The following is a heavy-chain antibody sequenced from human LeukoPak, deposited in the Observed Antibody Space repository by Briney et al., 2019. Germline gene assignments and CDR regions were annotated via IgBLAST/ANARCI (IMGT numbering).Heavy chain of an antibody. Sequence: ASVKVSCKASGYTFTSYDFNWVRQATGQRPEWMGWMSPNSGDTGYAQKFQDRVTMTRDTSTSTVYMELSSLRSEDTAVYYCARDGWPEGGYYTINYYYYGMDVWGQGTTVTVSS. CDR1: GYTFTSYD. V-gene: IGHV1-8*01. D-gene: IGHD3-3*01. J-gene: IGHJ6*02. CDR3: ARDGWPEGGYYTINYYYYGMDV. CDR2: MSPNSGDT.